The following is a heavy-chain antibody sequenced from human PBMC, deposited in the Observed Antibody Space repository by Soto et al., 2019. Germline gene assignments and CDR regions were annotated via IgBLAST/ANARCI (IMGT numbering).Heavy chain of an antibody. CDR1: GLSVSSNY. V-gene: IGHV3-66*04. CDR3: TRLILRSHFDY. Sequence: GGSLRLSCAASGLSVSSNYMSWVRQAPGKGLEWVSIIYTEGNTYYADSVKGRFTISRDNSKNTLYLQMNSLRAEDTAVYYCTRLILRSHFDYWGQGT. CDR2: IYTEGNT. J-gene: IGHJ4*02. D-gene: IGHD3-10*01.